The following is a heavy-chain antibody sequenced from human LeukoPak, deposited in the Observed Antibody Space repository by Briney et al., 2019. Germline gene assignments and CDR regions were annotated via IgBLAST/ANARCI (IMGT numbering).Heavy chain of an antibody. CDR1: GGSISSYY. CDR3: ARVTYYDYVWGSSAGLYYFDY. J-gene: IGHJ4*02. CDR2: IYYSGST. D-gene: IGHD3-16*01. Sequence: PSETLSLTCTVSGGSISSYYWSWIRQPPGKGLEWIGHIYYSGSTNYNPSLKSRVTISVDTSKNQFSLKLSSVTAADTAVYYCARVTYYDYVWGSSAGLYYFDYWGQGTLVTVSS. V-gene: IGHV4-59*01.